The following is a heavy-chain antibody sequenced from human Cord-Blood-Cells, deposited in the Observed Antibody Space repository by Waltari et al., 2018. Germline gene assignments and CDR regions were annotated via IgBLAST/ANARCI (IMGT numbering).Heavy chain of an antibody. CDR1: AGSISSSSYY. Sequence: QLQLQESGPGLVKPSETLSLPCTVSAGSISSSSYYRGWIRQPPGKGLEWIGSIYYSGSTYYNPSLKSRVTISVDTSKNQFSLKLSSVTAADTAVYYCARHGSPMVRGVPNWFDPWGQGTLVTVSS. D-gene: IGHD3-10*01. CDR3: ARHGSPMVRGVPNWFDP. CDR2: IYYSGST. V-gene: IGHV4-39*07. J-gene: IGHJ5*02.